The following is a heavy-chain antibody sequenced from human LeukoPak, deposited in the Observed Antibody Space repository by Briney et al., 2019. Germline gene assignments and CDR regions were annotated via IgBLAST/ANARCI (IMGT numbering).Heavy chain of an antibody. D-gene: IGHD5-12*01. CDR2: ISVSGDST. Sequence: GGSLRLSCAASGFTFSSYPMSWVRQAPGKGLDWVSLISVSGDSTYYADSVKGRFTVSRDNSKNTLYLQMNSLRAEDTAVYYCAKVGYSGYDPTDYWGQGTLVTVSS. CDR3: AKVGYSGYDPTDY. V-gene: IGHV3-23*01. CDR1: GFTFSSYP. J-gene: IGHJ4*02.